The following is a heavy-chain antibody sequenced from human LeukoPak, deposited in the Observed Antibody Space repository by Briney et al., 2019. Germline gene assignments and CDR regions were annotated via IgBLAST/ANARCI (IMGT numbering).Heavy chain of an antibody. V-gene: IGHV4-59*01. Sequence: PSETLSLTCTVSGGSISSYYWSWIRQPPGKGLEWIGYIYYSGSTNYNPSLKSRVTISVDTSKNQFSLKLSSVTAADTAVYYCARVFFVLGLDYWGQGTLVTVSS. CDR3: ARVFFVLGLDY. J-gene: IGHJ4*02. D-gene: IGHD3/OR15-3a*01. CDR1: GGSISSYY. CDR2: IYYSGST.